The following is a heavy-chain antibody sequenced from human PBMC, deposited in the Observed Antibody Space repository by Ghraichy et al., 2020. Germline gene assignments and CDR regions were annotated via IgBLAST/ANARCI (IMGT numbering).Heavy chain of an antibody. CDR2: ISAYNGDT. J-gene: IGHJ5*02. CDR3: ARVLVAQNGNWFDP. Sequence: ASVKVSCKASGYTFTSYGISWVRQAPGQGLEWLGWISAYNGDTNYAQKLQGRVTMTTDTSTSTVYMELRSLRSDDTAVYYCARVLVAQNGNWFDPWGQGTLVTVSS. D-gene: IGHD6-6*01. V-gene: IGHV1-18*04. CDR1: GYTFTSYG.